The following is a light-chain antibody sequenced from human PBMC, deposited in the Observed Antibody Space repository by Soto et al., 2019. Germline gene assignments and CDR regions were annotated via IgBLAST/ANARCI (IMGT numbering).Light chain of an antibody. V-gene: IGKV1-5*01. CDR1: QSISSR. Sequence: DIQMTQSPSTLSASVGDRVTITCRASQSISSRLAWYQQNPGKAPKLLIYDVSSLKSGVPSRFSGSGSETEFILTISSLQPDDIATYYCQQYKSYSYTFGQGTKLEIK. CDR3: QQYKSYSYT. J-gene: IGKJ2*01. CDR2: DVS.